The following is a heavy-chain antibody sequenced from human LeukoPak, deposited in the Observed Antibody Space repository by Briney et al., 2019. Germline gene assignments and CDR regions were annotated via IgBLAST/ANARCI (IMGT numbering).Heavy chain of an antibody. J-gene: IGHJ3*02. CDR1: GTSITPYS. CDR3: ARHRAEMATITDDTFDM. D-gene: IGHD5-24*01. Sequence: SETLSLTCSVSGTSITPYSWSWIRQPPGRGLEWIGYFYTSGNTHQNPSLKSRVTMSIDASKNQFSLRLSSMPAADTAVYYCARHRAEMATITDDTFDMWGQGTMVTVSS. V-gene: IGHV4-4*09. CDR2: FYTSGNT.